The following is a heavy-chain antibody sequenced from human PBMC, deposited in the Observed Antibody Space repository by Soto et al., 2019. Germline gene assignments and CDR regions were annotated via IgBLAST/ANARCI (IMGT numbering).Heavy chain of an antibody. Sequence: ASVKVSCKASGYSFTDYYMHWVRQAPGQGLEWMGWINPSSGATKYAQNFQGRVTMTRVTSISTAYMVLGSLRSDDTALYYCAKDPNIVVGTGGLDVWGQGTTVTV. CDR1: GYSFTDYY. CDR2: INPSSGAT. CDR3: AKDPNIVVGTGGLDV. D-gene: IGHD2-2*01. J-gene: IGHJ6*02. V-gene: IGHV1-2*02.